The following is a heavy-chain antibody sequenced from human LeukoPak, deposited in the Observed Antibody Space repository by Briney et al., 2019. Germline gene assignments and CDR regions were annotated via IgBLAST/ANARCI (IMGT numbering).Heavy chain of an antibody. Sequence: GGSLRLSCEASGFTFSSYGMHWVRQAPGKGLEWVAVIWYDGSNKYYADSVKGRFTISRDNSKNTLYLQMNSLRAEDTAVYYCARERGYMIVVDGFDYWGQGTLVTVSS. CDR1: GFTFSSYG. V-gene: IGHV3-33*01. J-gene: IGHJ4*02. CDR3: ARERGYMIVVDGFDY. D-gene: IGHD3-22*01. CDR2: IWYDGSNK.